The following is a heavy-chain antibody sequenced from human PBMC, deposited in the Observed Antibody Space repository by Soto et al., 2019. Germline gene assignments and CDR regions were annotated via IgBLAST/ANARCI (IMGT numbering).Heavy chain of an antibody. CDR1: GGTFSSYA. CDR3: ATGYYDSSGYPSMDV. D-gene: IGHD3-22*01. J-gene: IGHJ6*02. V-gene: IGHV1-69*06. Sequence: ASVKVSCKASGGTFSSYAITGVRQAPGQGLEWMGGIIPIFGTANYAQKFQGRVTMTEDTSTDTAYMELSRLRSEDTAVYYCATGYYDSSGYPSMDVWGQGTTVTVSS. CDR2: IIPIFGTA.